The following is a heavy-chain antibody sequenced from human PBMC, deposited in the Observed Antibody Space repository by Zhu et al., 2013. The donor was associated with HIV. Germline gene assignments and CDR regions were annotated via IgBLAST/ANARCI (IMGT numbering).Heavy chain of an antibody. CDR1: GYTFTDYY. J-gene: IGHJ1*01. CDR3: ARDWTYYDTSGLFQY. V-gene: IGHV1-2*02. D-gene: IGHD3-22*01. Sequence: QVQLVQSGAEVKKLGASVKVSCKAGGYTFTDYYMHWVRQAPGQGLEWMGWINPNTGATNYAQNFQGRVTMTRDTSITTAYMELSRLRSDDTAVYYCARDWTYYDTSGLFQYWGQGTLSQSPQ. CDR2: INPNTGAT.